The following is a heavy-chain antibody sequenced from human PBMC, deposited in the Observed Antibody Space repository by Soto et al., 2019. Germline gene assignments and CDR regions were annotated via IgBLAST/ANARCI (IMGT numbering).Heavy chain of an antibody. CDR3: ARDYYDSSGYYTLNVGVAFDI. CDR1: GFTFSSYA. V-gene: IGHV3-30-3*01. Sequence: QVQLVESGGGVVQPGRSLRLSCAASGFTFSSYAMHWVRQAPGKGLEWVAVISYDGSNKYYADSVKGRFTISRDNSKNTLYLQMNSLRAEVTAVYYCARDYYDSSGYYTLNVGVAFDIWGQGTMVTVSS. D-gene: IGHD3-22*01. CDR2: ISYDGSNK. J-gene: IGHJ3*02.